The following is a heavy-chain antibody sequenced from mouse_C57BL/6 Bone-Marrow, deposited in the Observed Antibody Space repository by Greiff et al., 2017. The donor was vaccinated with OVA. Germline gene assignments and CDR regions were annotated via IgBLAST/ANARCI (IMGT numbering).Heavy chain of an antibody. CDR2: IDPSDSYT. Sequence: QVQLQQPGAELVKPGASVKLSCKASGYTFTSYWMQWVKQRPGQGLEWIGEIDPSDSYTNYNQKFKGKATLTVDTSSSTAYMQLSSLTSADSAVYYCARRGGNYVGYAMDYWGQGTSVTVSS. J-gene: IGHJ4*01. V-gene: IGHV1-50*01. D-gene: IGHD2-1*01. CDR3: ARRGGNYVGYAMDY. CDR1: GYTFTSYW.